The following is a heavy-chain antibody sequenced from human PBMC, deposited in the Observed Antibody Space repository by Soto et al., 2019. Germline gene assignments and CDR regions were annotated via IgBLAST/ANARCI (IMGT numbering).Heavy chain of an antibody. J-gene: IGHJ4*02. V-gene: IGHV3-48*03. CDR1: GFSLTSYE. CDR3: ARESGYIRFDY. Sequence: PGGSLRLSCAASGFSLTSYEMNWVRQAPGKGLEWVSYISNTGDTIYYADSAKGRFTISRDNAKNSLSLQMNSLRAEDTAVYYCARESGYIRFDYWGQGTLVTVSS. D-gene: IGHD5-12*01. CDR2: ISNTGDTI.